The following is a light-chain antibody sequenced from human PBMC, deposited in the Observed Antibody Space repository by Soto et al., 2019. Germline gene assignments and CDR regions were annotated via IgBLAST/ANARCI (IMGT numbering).Light chain of an antibody. V-gene: IGLV2-23*01. CDR3: CSYAGSSTLKV. Sequence: QSALTKPASVSGAPGQSITISCTGTSSDVGSYNLVSWYQQHPGKAPKLMIYEGSKRPSGVSNRFSGSKSGNTASLTISGLQAEDEADYYCCSYAGSSTLKVFGTGTKLTVL. J-gene: IGLJ1*01. CDR1: SSDVGSYNL. CDR2: EGS.